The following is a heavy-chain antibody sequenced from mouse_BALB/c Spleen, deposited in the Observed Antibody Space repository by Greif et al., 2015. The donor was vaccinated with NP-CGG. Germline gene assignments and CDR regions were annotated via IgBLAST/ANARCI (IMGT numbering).Heavy chain of an antibody. CDR1: GFNIKDTY. CDR2: IDPANGNT. CDR3: APYYYGSSVFAY. V-gene: IGHV14-3*02. J-gene: IGHJ3*01. Sequence: VQLQQPGAELVKPGASVKLSCTASGFNIKDTYMHWVKQRPEQGLEWIGRIDPANGNTKYDPKFQGKATITADTSSNTAYLQLSSLTSEDTAVYYCAPYYYGSSVFAYWGQGTLVTVSA. D-gene: IGHD1-1*01.